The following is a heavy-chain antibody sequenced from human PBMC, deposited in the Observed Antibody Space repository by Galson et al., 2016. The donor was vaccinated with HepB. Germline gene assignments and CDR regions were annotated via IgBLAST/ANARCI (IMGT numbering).Heavy chain of an antibody. CDR2: MCYSGST. CDR3: ARGDGYNLF. CDR1: GASINGYC. D-gene: IGHD5-24*01. J-gene: IGHJ4*02. V-gene: IGHV4-59*01. Sequence: LSLTCTVSGASINGYCWAWIRQPPGKGLEWVGYMCYSGSTNYSPSLKSRVTISVDTSKNQFPLKLSSVTAAYTAVYYCARGDGYNLFWGQGTLVTVSS.